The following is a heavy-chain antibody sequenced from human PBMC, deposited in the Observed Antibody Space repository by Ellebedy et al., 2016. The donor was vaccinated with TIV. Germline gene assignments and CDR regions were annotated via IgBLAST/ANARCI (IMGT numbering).Heavy chain of an antibody. CDR1: GGSISSYY. V-gene: IGHV4-4*07. CDR3: AGAYLGDPHWFDP. Sequence: MPSETLSLTCTVSGGSISSYYWSWIRQPAGKGLEWIGRIYTSGSTNYNPSLQSRVTMSVDTSKNQFSLKLRSVTAADTAIYFCAGAYLGDPHWFDPWGQGIPVIVSS. J-gene: IGHJ5*02. CDR2: IYTSGST. D-gene: IGHD3-16*01.